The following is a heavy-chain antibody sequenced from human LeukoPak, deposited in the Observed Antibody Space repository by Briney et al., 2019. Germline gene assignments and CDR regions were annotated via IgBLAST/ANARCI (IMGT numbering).Heavy chain of an antibody. V-gene: IGHV3-11*04. CDR1: GFTFSDYY. CDR3: ARDYDFWSNYFDY. CDR2: ISSSGSTI. J-gene: IGHJ4*02. Sequence: GGSLRLSCAASGFTFSDYYMSWIRQAPGKGLEWVSYISSSGSTIYYADSVKGRFTISRDNAKNSLYLQMNSLRAEDTAVYYCARDYDFWSNYFDYWGQGTLVTVSS. D-gene: IGHD3-3*01.